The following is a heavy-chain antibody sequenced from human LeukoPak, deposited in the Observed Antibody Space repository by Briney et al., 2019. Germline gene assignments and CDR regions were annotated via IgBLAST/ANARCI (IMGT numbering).Heavy chain of an antibody. CDR3: ARGPAPYSSTPADY. Sequence: AGRSLRLSCAASGFTFSIYGMHWVRQAPGKGLEWVAVIWYDGSNNYYADSVKGRLTISRDNSKNTLYLQMNSLRAEDTAVYYCARGPAPYSSTPADYWGQGTLVTVSS. J-gene: IGHJ4*02. V-gene: IGHV3-33*01. CDR1: GFTFSIYG. CDR2: IWYDGSNN. D-gene: IGHD6-13*01.